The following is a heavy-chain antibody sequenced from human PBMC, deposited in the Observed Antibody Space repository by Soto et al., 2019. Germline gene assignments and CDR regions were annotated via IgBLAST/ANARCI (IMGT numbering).Heavy chain of an antibody. D-gene: IGHD2-2*01. CDR1: GYTFTGYY. CDR2: INPNSGGT. J-gene: IGHJ4*02. CDR3: ASRPSVLGVPAVDY. V-gene: IGHV1-2*02. Sequence: QVQLVQSGAEVKKPGASVKVSCKASGYTFTGYYMHWVRQAPGQGLEWMGWINPNSGGTNYAQKVQGRVTMTRDTSISTAYMELSRLRSDDTAVYYCASRPSVLGVPAVDYWGQGTLVTVSS.